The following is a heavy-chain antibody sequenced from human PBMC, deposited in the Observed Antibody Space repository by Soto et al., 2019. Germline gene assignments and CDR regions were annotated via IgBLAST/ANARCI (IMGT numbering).Heavy chain of an antibody. V-gene: IGHV1-18*01. CDR2: ISAYNGNT. D-gene: IGHD3-3*01. CDR3: ARALGKYYDFWSGYSTQVDY. J-gene: IGHJ4*02. Sequence: ASVKVSCKASGYTFTSYGISWVRQAPGQGLECMGWISAYNGNTNYAQKLQGRVTMTTDTSTSTAYMELRSLRSDDTAVYYCARALGKYYDFWSGYSTQVDYWGQGTLVTVSS. CDR1: GYTFTSYG.